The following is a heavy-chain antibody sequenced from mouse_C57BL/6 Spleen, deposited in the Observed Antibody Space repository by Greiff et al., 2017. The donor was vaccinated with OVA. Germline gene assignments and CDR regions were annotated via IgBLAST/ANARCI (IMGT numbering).Heavy chain of an antibody. CDR1: GYTFTSYW. CDR3: ARWYYYGSTSQDYYAMDY. CDR2: IHPNSGST. J-gene: IGHJ4*01. Sequence: QVQLQQPGAELVKPGASVKLSCKASGYTFTSYWMHWVKQRPGQGLEWIGMIHPNSGSTNYNEKFKSKATLTVDKSSSTAYMQLSSLTSEDSAVYYCARWYYYGSTSQDYYAMDYWGQGTSVTVSS. V-gene: IGHV1-64*01. D-gene: IGHD1-1*01.